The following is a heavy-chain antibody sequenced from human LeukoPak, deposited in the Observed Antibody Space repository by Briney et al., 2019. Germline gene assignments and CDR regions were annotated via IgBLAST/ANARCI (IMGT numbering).Heavy chain of an antibody. Sequence: GGSLRLSCAASGFTFSNALVSWVRQAPEKGLEWVGRIKTKTDGGTTDYAAPVKGRFTISRDDSKNTLYLQMNSLKTEDTAVYYCTTAGDFWSGYAWYFDYWGQGTLVTVSS. CDR2: IKTKTDGGTT. D-gene: IGHD3-3*01. V-gene: IGHV3-15*01. J-gene: IGHJ4*02. CDR1: GFTFSNAL. CDR3: TTAGDFWSGYAWYFDY.